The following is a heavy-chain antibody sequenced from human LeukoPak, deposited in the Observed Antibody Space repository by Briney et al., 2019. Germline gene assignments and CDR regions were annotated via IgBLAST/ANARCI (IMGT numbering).Heavy chain of an antibody. V-gene: IGHV1-69*13. CDR1: GGTLSSYA. Sequence: SVKVSCKASGGTLSSYAISWVRQAPGHGLEWMGGIIPIFGTANYAQKFQGRVTITADESTSTAYMELSSLRSEDTAGYYCARAPSYYYDSSGYYYDYWGQGTLVTVSS. CDR2: IIPIFGTA. D-gene: IGHD3-22*01. J-gene: IGHJ4*02. CDR3: ARAPSYYYDSSGYYYDY.